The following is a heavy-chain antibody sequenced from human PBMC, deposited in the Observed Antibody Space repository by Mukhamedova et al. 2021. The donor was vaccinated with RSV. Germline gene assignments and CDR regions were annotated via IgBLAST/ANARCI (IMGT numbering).Heavy chain of an antibody. V-gene: IGHV3-30*02. D-gene: IGHD1-7*01. CDR3: AKDPNYHLLPPAY. J-gene: IGHJ4*02. CDR2: IRYDGTNI. Sequence: STWGMHWVRQAPGKGLDWVAFIRYDGTNIYYADSVRGRFTISRDNSKNMLYLQMNSLRPEDTAVYYCAKDPNYHLLPPAYWGQVTLVTVS. CDR1: STWG.